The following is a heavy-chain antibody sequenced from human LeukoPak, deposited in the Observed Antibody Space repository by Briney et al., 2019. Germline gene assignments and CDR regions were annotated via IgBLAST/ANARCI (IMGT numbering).Heavy chain of an antibody. Sequence: GGSLRLACAASGFTYTNNWMSWVRQAPGKGLEWVANIKSDGSEKYYVDSVEGRFTISRDNTKNTVSLQMDSLRGEDTAVYYCVRALGSPTADHWGQGTLVTVSS. V-gene: IGHV3-7*01. J-gene: IGHJ4*02. CDR3: VRALGSPTADH. CDR2: IKSDGSEK. D-gene: IGHD3-16*01. CDR1: GFTYTNNW.